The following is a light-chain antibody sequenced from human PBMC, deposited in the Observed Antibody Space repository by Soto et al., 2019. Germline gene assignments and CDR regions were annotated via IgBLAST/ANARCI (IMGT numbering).Light chain of an antibody. Sequence: DIQMTQSPSTLSASVGDRVTITCRASQSISKWLAWYHQKPGKAPKLLIYDASTLESGVPSRFSGSGSGTEFTLTISSLQPDDFATYYCQQYHSYSPMSTFGQGTKLEIK. V-gene: IGKV1-5*01. J-gene: IGKJ2*01. CDR2: DAS. CDR3: QQYHSYSPMST. CDR1: QSISKW.